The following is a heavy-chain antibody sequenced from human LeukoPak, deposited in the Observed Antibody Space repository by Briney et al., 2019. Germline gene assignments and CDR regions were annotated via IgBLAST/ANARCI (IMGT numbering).Heavy chain of an antibody. CDR1: GFTFA. V-gene: IGHV3-64*04. CDR2: INNNGGST. D-gene: IGHD3-22*01. CDR3: ARGSFYYDNSGHMDV. Sequence: GGSLRLSCSASGFTFAMHWVRQAPGKGLEYVSAINNNGGSTYYADSVKGRFTISRDNSKNTLYLQMSSLRSEDTAVYYCARGSFYYDNSGHMDVWGQGTTVTVSS. J-gene: IGHJ6*02.